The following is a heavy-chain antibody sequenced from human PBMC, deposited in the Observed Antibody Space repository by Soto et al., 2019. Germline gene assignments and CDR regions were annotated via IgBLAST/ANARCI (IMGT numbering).Heavy chain of an antibody. D-gene: IGHD3-10*01. Sequence: SETLSLTCTVSGGSISSYYWSWIRQPPGKGLEWIGYVYHSGSPYYNPSLRSRVTISVDTSKNQFSLELRSVTPADTAVYYCTREYNYGHNWFDPWGQGTMVTVS. CDR1: GGSISSYY. V-gene: IGHV4-59*01. J-gene: IGHJ5*02. CDR3: TREYNYGHNWFDP. CDR2: VYHSGSP.